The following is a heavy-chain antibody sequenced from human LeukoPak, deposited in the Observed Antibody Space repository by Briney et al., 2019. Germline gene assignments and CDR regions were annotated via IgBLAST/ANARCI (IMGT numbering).Heavy chain of an antibody. J-gene: IGHJ4*02. D-gene: IGHD6-19*01. CDR3: AKDHSSGWYYFDY. Sequence: SGGSLRLSCAASGFTFDDYAMHWVRHAPGKGLEWVSGISWNSGSIGYADSVKGRFTISRDNAKNSLYLQMNSLRAEDTALYYCAKDHSSGWYYFDYWGQGILVTVSS. V-gene: IGHV3-9*01. CDR2: ISWNSGSI. CDR1: GFTFDDYA.